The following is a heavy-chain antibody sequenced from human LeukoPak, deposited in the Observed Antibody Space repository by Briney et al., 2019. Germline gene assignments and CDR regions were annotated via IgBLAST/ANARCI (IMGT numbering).Heavy chain of an antibody. D-gene: IGHD5-24*01. CDR3: AKDGSDGYNLFHY. J-gene: IGHJ4*02. V-gene: IGHV3-23*01. CDR1: GFXFDTYA. Sequence: PGGSLRLSCAASGFXFDTYAMSWVRQAPGKGLEWVSTISGSGVNTYYADSVKGRFTISRDNSKNTLYLQMNSLRAEDTAVYYCAKDGSDGYNLFHYWGQGTLVTVSS. CDR2: ISGSGVNT.